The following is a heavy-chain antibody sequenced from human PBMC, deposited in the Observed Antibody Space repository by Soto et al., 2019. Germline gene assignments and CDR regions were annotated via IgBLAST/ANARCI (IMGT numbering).Heavy chain of an antibody. CDR1: GVSLTTNGVG. CDR2: IYWDDDK. CDR3: VHRRRRTGIWSTGDFDY. D-gene: IGHD6-13*01. V-gene: IGHV2-5*02. J-gene: IGHJ4*02. Sequence: QITLRESGPPVLKSTETLTLTCTFYGVSLTTNGVGVGWIRQSPGRAPEWLAIIYWDDDKRYSPSLQNSLTNTKDAPKKQEVLSLTDMDPVDTVTYFCVHRRRRTGIWSTGDFDYGGQGTPVTVFS.